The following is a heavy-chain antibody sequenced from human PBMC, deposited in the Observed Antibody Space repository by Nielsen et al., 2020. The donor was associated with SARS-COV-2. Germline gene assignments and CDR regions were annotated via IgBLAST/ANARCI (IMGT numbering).Heavy chain of an antibody. D-gene: IGHD6-25*01. CDR3: ASDYSSDFDY. J-gene: IGHJ4*02. Sequence: GESLKISCAASGFTFSSYGMNWVRQAPGKGLEWVSSISSSSSYIYYADSVKGRFTISRDNAKNSLYLQMNSLRAEDTAVYYCASDYSSDFDYWGQGTLVTVSS. V-gene: IGHV3-21*01. CDR2: ISSSSSYI. CDR1: GFTFSSYG.